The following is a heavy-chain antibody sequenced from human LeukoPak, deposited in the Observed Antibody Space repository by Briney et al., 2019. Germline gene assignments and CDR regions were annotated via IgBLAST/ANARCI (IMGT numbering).Heavy chain of an antibody. D-gene: IGHD7-27*01. V-gene: IGHV3-11*01. CDR2: IGTRDSTK. CDR3: ARATNWGFPLHMDV. Sequence: GGSLRLSCAASGFTFTDYYMSWIRQAPGKGLEWVSFIGTRDSTKYYADSVQGRFTVSRDNAENSLYLQMNSLTAEDTAVYYCARATNWGFPLHMDVWGKGNTVTVSS. J-gene: IGHJ6*03. CDR1: GFTFTDYY.